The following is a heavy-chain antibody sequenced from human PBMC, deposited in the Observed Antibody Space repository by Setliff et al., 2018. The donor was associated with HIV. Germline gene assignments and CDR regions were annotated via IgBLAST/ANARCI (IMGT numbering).Heavy chain of an antibody. CDR1: GFSISSRYY. CDR3: ARVSSTYWYSIFRNYYYHMDV. Sequence: PSETLSLTCDVSGFSISSRYYWGWIRQSPGKGLEWIGNIYHTGSSYYNPSLNDRATISLDTSKTQFSLKLSSVTAADTAVYYCARVSSTYWYSIFRNYYYHMDVWGKGTTVTVSS. J-gene: IGHJ6*03. V-gene: IGHV4-38-2*01. D-gene: IGHD2-8*02. CDR2: IYHTGSS.